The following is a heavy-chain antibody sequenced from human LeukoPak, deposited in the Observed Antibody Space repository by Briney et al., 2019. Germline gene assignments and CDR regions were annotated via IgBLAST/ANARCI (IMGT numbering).Heavy chain of an antibody. CDR1: GFTFSSYG. CDR2: IRYDGSNK. Sequence: GGSLRLSCAASGFTFSSYGMHSVRQAPGKGLEWVAVIRYDGSNKYYADSVKGRFTISRDNSKNTLYLQMNSLRAEDTAVYYCARGGYTNNWSLWPYWGQGTLVTVSS. J-gene: IGHJ4*02. V-gene: IGHV3-33*01. CDR3: ARGGYTNNWSLWPY. D-gene: IGHD6-13*01.